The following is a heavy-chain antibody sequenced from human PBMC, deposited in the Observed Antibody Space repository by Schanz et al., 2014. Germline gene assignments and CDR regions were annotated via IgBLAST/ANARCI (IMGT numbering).Heavy chain of an antibody. Sequence: EVQLVESGGGLVQPGGSLRLSCAASGFTFSDYSMNWVRQAPGKGLEWVSFIYIGGNTYYADSVKGRFTISRDNSKNTLYLQMNSLRAEDTAVYYCAKGRFGELSAFDIWGQGTMVTVSS. V-gene: IGHV3-23*04. CDR1: GFTFSDYS. J-gene: IGHJ3*02. D-gene: IGHD3-10*01. CDR2: IYIGGNT. CDR3: AKGRFGELSAFDI.